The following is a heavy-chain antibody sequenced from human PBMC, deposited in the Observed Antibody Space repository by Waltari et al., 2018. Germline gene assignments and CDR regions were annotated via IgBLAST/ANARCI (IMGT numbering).Heavy chain of an antibody. CDR1: GGSITNNRHY. CDR2: MSSSGAT. CDR3: ATYIGASVGTAAFDV. Sequence: QLQLQESGPGLVKPSETLSLTCSVSGGSITNNRHYWGWIRQPPGQGLEWIGTMSSSGATSPIPSLQSRFPISRDTSKNQLSLKLGSVTAADTAVYYCATYIGASVGTAAFDVWGQGTMVTVSS. J-gene: IGHJ3*01. V-gene: IGHV4-39*01. D-gene: IGHD5-12*01.